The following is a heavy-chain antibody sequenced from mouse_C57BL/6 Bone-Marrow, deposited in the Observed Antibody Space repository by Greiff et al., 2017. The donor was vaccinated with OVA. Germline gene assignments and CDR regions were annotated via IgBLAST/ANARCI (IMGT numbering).Heavy chain of an antibody. D-gene: IGHD1-1*01. J-gene: IGHJ2*01. Sequence: VQLQQSGPGLVKPSQSLSLTCSVTGYSITSGYYWNWIRQFPGNKLEWMGYISYDGSNNYNPSLKNRISITRDTSKNQFFLKLNSVTTEDTATYYCARGTVVATDFDYWGQGTTLTVSS. CDR2: ISYDGSN. CDR1: GYSITSGYY. CDR3: ARGTVVATDFDY. V-gene: IGHV3-6*01.